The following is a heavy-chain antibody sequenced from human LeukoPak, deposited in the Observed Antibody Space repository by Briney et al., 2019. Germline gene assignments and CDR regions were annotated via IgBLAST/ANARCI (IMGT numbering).Heavy chain of an antibody. V-gene: IGHV1-46*01. D-gene: IGHD2/OR15-2a*01. CDR2: VNPSGGST. CDR1: TYTFTSYY. Sequence: ASAKVSCKASTYTFTSYYMHWVRQAPGQGLEWMGIVNPSGGSTSYTQKFQGRVTMTRDTSTTTVYMELSSLRSQDTAVYYCARHKEVGDYYYFDYWGQGTLVTVSS. J-gene: IGHJ4*02. CDR3: ARHKEVGDYYYFDY.